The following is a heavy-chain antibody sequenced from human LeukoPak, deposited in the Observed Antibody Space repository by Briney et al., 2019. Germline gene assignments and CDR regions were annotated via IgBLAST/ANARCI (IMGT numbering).Heavy chain of an antibody. CDR2: IFTSGSA. D-gene: IGHD6-19*01. J-gene: IGHJ4*02. CDR1: IDSVSTYD. CDR3: ARHSPSGWYFFDF. V-gene: IGHV4-4*07. Sequence: SETLSLTCSDPIDSVSTYDGSWIRQPARKGREWLGQIFTSGSATYNSSLKSRLSMSVDKSKNQVSLKLVSVTAADTAIYYCARHSPSGWYFFDFWGRGTLVTVSS.